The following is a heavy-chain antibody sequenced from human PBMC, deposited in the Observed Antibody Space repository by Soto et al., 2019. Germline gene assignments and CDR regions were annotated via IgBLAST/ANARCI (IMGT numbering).Heavy chain of an antibody. Sequence: GASVKVSCKASGYTFTSYGISWVRQAPGQGLEWMGWISAYNGNTNYAQKLQGRVTMTTDTSTSTAYMELRSLRSDDTAVYYCARDHFLAVAAGPYYFDYWGQGTLVTVSS. CDR1: GYTFTSYG. D-gene: IGHD2-15*01. CDR3: ARDHFLAVAAGPYYFDY. CDR2: ISAYNGNT. J-gene: IGHJ4*02. V-gene: IGHV1-18*01.